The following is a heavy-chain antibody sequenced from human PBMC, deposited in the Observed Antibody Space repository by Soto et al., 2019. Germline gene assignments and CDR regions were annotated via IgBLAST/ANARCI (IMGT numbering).Heavy chain of an antibody. V-gene: IGHV3-33*01. CDR2: IWYDGSNK. Sequence: GGSLRLSCAASGFTFSSYGMHWVRQAPGKGLEWVAVIWYDGSNKYYADSVKGRFTISRDNSKNTLYLQMNSLRAEDTALYYCARYFHTYSGPPIWGQGTLVTVSS. J-gene: IGHJ4*02. D-gene: IGHD5-12*01. CDR3: ARYFHTYSGPPI. CDR1: GFTFSSYG.